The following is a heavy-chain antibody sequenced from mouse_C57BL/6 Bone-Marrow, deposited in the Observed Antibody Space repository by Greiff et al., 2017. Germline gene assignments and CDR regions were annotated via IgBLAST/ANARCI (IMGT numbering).Heavy chain of an antibody. J-gene: IGHJ4*01. CDR2: IWSGGST. Sequence: QVQLKQSGPGLVQPSQRLSITCTVSGFSLTSYGVHWVRQSPGKGLEWLGVIWSGGSTDYNAAFISRLSISKDNSKSQVFFKMNSLQADDTAIYYCARNYGGYYGNAMDYWGQGTSVTVSS. V-gene: IGHV2-2*01. D-gene: IGHD1-1*01. CDR3: ARNYGGYYGNAMDY. CDR1: GFSLTSYG.